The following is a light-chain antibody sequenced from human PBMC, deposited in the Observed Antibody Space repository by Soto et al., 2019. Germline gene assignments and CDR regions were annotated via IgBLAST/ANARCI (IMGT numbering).Light chain of an antibody. J-gene: IGLJ1*01. Sequence: QSALTQPASLSGSPGQSITISCTGTSSDIGAYDYVSWFQQHPGKAPKLMISEVNNRPSGVSSRFSGSKSGNTASLTISGLQTEDEADYYCSSYTSSSTLFGTGTKVTVL. V-gene: IGLV2-14*01. CDR3: SSYTSSSTL. CDR1: SSDIGAYDY. CDR2: EVN.